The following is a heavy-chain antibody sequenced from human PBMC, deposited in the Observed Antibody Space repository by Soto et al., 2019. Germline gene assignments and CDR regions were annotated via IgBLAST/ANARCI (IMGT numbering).Heavy chain of an antibody. CDR1: GYTFTSYG. CDR2: ISAYNGNT. Sequence: ASVKVSCKASGYTFTSYGISWVRQAPGQGLEWMGWISAYNGNTNYAQKLQGRVTMTTDTSTSTAYMELRSLRSDDTAVYYCARVGTFWSGYYECDYWGQGTLVTVSS. CDR3: ARVGTFWSGYYECDY. J-gene: IGHJ4*02. V-gene: IGHV1-18*01. D-gene: IGHD3-3*01.